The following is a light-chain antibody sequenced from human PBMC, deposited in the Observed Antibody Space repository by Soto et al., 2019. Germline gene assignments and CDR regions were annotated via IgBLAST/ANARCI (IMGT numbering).Light chain of an antibody. CDR1: QNIGNY. J-gene: IGKJ4*01. CDR3: QQRSNWPLT. CDR2: DVS. V-gene: IGKV3-11*01. Sequence: EIVLTQSPATLSLSPGERATLSCRASQNIGNYLTWFQQKPGQAPRLLIYDVSNRATGVPATFSGSGSGTDFTLTISSLEPEDCAVYYCQQRSNWPLTFGGGTKVEIK.